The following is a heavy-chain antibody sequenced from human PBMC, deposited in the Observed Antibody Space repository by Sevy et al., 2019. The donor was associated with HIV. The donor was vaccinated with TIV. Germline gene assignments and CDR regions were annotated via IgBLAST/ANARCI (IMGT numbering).Heavy chain of an antibody. V-gene: IGHV3-30*18. CDR3: AKVEGYCSGGSCSGIVGDYYYGMDV. CDR2: ISYDGSNK. J-gene: IGHJ6*02. Sequence: GGSLRLSCAASGFTFSSYGMHWVRQAPGKGLEWVAVISYDGSNKYYADSVKGRFTISRDNSKNTLYLQMNSLRAEDTAVYYCAKVEGYCSGGSCSGIVGDYYYGMDVWGQGTTVTVSS. D-gene: IGHD2-15*01. CDR1: GFTFSSYG.